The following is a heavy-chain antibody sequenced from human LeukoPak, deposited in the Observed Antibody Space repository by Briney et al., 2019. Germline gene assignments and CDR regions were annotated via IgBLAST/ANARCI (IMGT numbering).Heavy chain of an antibody. J-gene: IGHJ6*02. CDR2: IYSGDIGGYT. CDR1: GFTVSNSY. CDR3: ARDPNYYNYGMDV. Sequence: PGGSLGLSCAASGFTVSNSYMSWVRQAPGKGLEWVSVIYSGDIGGYTYYSDSVKGRFTISRDNSKNTLNLQMNSPRDEDTAVYYCARDPNYYNYGMDVWGQGTMVTVSS. V-gene: IGHV3-66*01.